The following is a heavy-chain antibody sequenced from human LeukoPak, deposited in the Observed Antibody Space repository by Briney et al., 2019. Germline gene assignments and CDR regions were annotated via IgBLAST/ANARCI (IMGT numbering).Heavy chain of an antibody. V-gene: IGHV4-4*07. D-gene: IGHD1-26*01. CDR3: ARGRELTGVAGHYSFDY. CDR1: TGSMSGYF. CDR2: IYTTGSA. J-gene: IGHJ4*02. Sequence: PSETLSLTCTVSTGSMSGYFRTWLRQPAGKGLEWIGRIYTTGSAYYNPSLESRVTFSLDTSNNQFSLDVTSVTAADTAVYFCARGRELTGVAGHYSFDYWGQGILVSVSS.